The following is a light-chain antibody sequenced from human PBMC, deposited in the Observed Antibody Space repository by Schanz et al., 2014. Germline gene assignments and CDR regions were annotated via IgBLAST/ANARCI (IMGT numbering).Light chain of an antibody. V-gene: IGKV3-11*01. CDR3: QHYDSSSLFT. CDR2: DAS. CDR1: QSIANY. Sequence: ETVLTQSPVTLSLSPGETATLSCRASQSIANYLAWYQQKPGQAPRLLIYDASDRATGIPDRFSGSGSGTDFTLTISSVEPEDFAVYYCQHYDSSSLFTFGRGTRLEI. J-gene: IGKJ5*01.